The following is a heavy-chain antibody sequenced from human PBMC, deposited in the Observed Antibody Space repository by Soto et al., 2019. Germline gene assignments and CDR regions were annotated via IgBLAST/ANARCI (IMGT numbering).Heavy chain of an antibody. Sequence: EVQLVESGGGLVKPGGSLRLSCAASGFTFSSYSMNWVRQAPGKGLEWVSSISSSSSYIYYADSVKGRFTISRDNAKNSLYLQMNSLRAEDTAVYYCARDPSSSWQIDYWGQGTLVTVSS. CDR3: ARDPSSSWQIDY. J-gene: IGHJ4*02. D-gene: IGHD6-13*01. CDR2: ISSSSSYI. V-gene: IGHV3-21*01. CDR1: GFTFSSYS.